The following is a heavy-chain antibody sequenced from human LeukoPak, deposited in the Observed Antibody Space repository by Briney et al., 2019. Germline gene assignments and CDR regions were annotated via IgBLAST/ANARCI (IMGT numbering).Heavy chain of an antibody. CDR3: AKLDWGGSRYGYFDS. V-gene: IGHV3-23*01. J-gene: IGHJ4*02. CDR1: GFTFSSYG. CDR2: ISGSGGRA. D-gene: IGHD5-18*01. Sequence: GGSLRLSCAASGFTFSSYGMSWVRQAPGKGLGWVSLISGSGGRAYYADSVKGRFTISRDNSKNTLYLQMNSLRADDTAVYYCAKLDWGGSRYGYFDSWGQGTLVTVSS.